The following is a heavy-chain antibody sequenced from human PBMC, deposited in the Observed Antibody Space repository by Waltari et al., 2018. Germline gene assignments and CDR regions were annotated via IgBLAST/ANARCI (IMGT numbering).Heavy chain of an antibody. V-gene: IGHV4-34*01. J-gene: IGHJ4*02. Sequence: QVQLQQWGAGLLKPSETLSLTCAVYGGSFSGYYWSWIRQPPGQGLEWIGEINHSGSTNYNPSLKSRVTISVDTSKNQFSLKLSAVTAADTAVYYCARRGRFDCSGGSCYSDYWGQGTLVTVSS. CDR2: INHSGST. CDR3: ARRGRFDCSGGSCYSDY. D-gene: IGHD2-15*01. CDR1: GGSFSGYY.